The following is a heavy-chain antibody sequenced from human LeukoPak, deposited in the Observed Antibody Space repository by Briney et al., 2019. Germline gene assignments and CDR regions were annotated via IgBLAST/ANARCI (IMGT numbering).Heavy chain of an antibody. CDR3: ARGSYSYGPDFDY. CDR1: GGTFSSYA. CDR2: IIPILGIA. Sequence: ASVKVSCKASGGTFSSYAISWVRQAPGQGLEWMGRIIPILGIANYAQKFQGRVTITADKSTSTAYMELSSLRSEDTAVYYCARGSYSYGPDFDYWGQGTLVTVSS. J-gene: IGHJ4*02. V-gene: IGHV1-69*04. D-gene: IGHD5-18*01.